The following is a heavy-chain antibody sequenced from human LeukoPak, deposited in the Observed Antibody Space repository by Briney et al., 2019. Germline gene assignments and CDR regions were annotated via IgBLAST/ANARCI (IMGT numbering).Heavy chain of an antibody. J-gene: IGHJ4*02. CDR2: IYSGGST. Sequence: GGSLRLSCAASGFTVSSNYMSWVRQAPGKGLEWVSVIYSGGSTYYTDPVRGRFTISRDNSRNTLYLQMNSLRAEDTAVYYCARLGIGRDSSSWYPSFDYWGQGTLVTVSS. CDR1: GFTVSSNY. D-gene: IGHD6-13*01. CDR3: ARLGIGRDSSSWYPSFDY. V-gene: IGHV3-53*01.